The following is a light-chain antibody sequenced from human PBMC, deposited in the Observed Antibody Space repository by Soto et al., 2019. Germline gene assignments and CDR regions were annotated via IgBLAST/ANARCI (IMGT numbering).Light chain of an antibody. V-gene: IGKV3-20*01. CDR3: QHYGSSPPIT. CDR1: QSVRSTS. CDR2: GAS. J-gene: IGKJ5*01. Sequence: DIVLTQSPGTLSLSPGERATLSCRASQSVRSTSLAWYQQKPGQAPRLLIYGASSRATGIPDRFRGGGSGTDFPLTISRLEPEDFAVYYCQHYGSSPPITFGQGTRLEIK.